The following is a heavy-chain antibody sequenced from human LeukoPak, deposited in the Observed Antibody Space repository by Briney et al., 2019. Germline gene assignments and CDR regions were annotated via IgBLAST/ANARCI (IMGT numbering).Heavy chain of an antibody. CDR1: GYTFTGYY. CDR3: AGGGAVWGSSNNNWFDP. V-gene: IGHV1-2*02. CDR2: INPNSGGT. Sequence: ASVKVSCKASGYTFTGYYMHWVRQAPGQGLEWMGWINPNSGGTNYAQKFQGRVTMTRDTSISTAYMELSRLRSDDTAVYYCAGGGAVWGSSNNNWFDPWGQGTLVTVSS. D-gene: IGHD3-16*01. J-gene: IGHJ5*02.